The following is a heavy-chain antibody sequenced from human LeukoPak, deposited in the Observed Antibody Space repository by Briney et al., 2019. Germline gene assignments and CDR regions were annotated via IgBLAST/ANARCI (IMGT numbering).Heavy chain of an antibody. J-gene: IGHJ6*03. CDR3: ARDHFGITIFGVVSAGYYYYIDV. CDR2: IIPIFGTA. V-gene: IGHV1-69*13. Sequence: SVKVSCKASGGTFSSYAISWVRQAPGQGLEWMGGIIPIFGTANYAQKFQGRVTITADESTSTAYMELSSLRSEDTAVYYCARDHFGITIFGVVSAGYYYYIDVWGKGTTVTVSS. D-gene: IGHD3-3*01. CDR1: GGTFSSYA.